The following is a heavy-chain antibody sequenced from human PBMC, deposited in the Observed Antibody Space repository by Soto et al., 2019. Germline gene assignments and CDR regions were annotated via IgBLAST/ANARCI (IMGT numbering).Heavy chain of an antibody. Sequence: PGGSLRLSCAASGFTFDDCAMHWVRQAPGKGLEWVSLISWDGGSTYYADSVKGRFTISRDNSKNSLYLQMNSLRAEDTALYYCAKEGIAAAGTFHYYYYGMDVWGQGTTVTVSS. V-gene: IGHV3-43D*04. CDR3: AKEGIAAAGTFHYYYYGMDV. CDR2: ISWDGGST. D-gene: IGHD6-13*01. J-gene: IGHJ6*02. CDR1: GFTFDDCA.